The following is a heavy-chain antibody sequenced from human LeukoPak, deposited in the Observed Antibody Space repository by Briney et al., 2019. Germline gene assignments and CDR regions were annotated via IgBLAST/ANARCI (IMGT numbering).Heavy chain of an antibody. CDR2: ISGSGGST. J-gene: IGHJ3*02. Sequence: PGGSLRLSCAASGFTFSSYAMSWVRQAPGKGLEWVSAISGSGGSTYYADSVKGRFTISRDNSKNTLYLQMNSLRAEDTAVYYCAKAHSSRYGAMDAFDIWGQGTMVTVSS. CDR1: GFTFSSYA. V-gene: IGHV3-23*01. CDR3: AKAHSSRYGAMDAFDI. D-gene: IGHD6-13*01.